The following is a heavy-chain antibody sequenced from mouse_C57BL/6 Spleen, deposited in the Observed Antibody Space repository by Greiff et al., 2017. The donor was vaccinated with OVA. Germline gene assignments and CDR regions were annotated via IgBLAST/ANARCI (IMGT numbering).Heavy chain of an antibody. Sequence: EVQLVESGGGLVQPGGSLSLSCAASGFTFTDYYMSWVRQPPGKALEWLGFIRNKANGYTTEYSASVKGRFTISRDNSQSILYLQMNALRAEDSATYYCARYIYGYEWYFDVWGTGTTVTVSS. J-gene: IGHJ1*03. CDR3: ARYIYGYEWYFDV. D-gene: IGHD2-2*01. V-gene: IGHV7-3*01. CDR1: GFTFTDYY. CDR2: IRNKANGYTT.